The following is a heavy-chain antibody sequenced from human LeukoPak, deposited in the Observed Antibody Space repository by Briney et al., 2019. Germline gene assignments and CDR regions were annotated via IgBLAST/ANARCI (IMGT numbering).Heavy chain of an antibody. D-gene: IGHD4-17*01. Sequence: SETLSLTCTVSGGSISSYYWSWIRQPPGKGLEWIGYIYYSGSTNYNPSLESRVTISVDTSKNQFSLKLSSVTAADTAVYYCARDRGWGYSDNRGWFDPWGQGTLVTVSS. CDR3: ARDRGWGYSDNRGWFDP. CDR2: IYYSGST. J-gene: IGHJ5*02. CDR1: GGSISSYY. V-gene: IGHV4-59*01.